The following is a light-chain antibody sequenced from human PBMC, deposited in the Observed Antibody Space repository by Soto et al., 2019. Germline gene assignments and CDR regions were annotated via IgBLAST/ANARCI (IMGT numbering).Light chain of an antibody. CDR2: EVS. V-gene: IGKV2D-29*02. CDR3: MQRTQLPPT. J-gene: IGKJ5*01. Sequence: DVVMTQTPLSLSVAPGQPASISCKSSQSLLHITGETFLFWYLQKPGQSQQLLIYEVSTRVSGVRDRFSGSGSGTDFTLEISRVETDDVGIYYCMQRTQLPPTFGQGTRLVIE. CDR1: QSLLHITGETF.